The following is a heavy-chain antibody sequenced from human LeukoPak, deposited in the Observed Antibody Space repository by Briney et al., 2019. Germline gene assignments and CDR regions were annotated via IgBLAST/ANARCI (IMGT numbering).Heavy chain of an antibody. Sequence: SETLSLTCTVSGGSISSSNYYWGWIRQPPGKGLEWTGIIYYSGNTYCNPSLKSRVTISVDTSKSQFFLRLSSVTAADTAVYYCARGVTMIVVVIHDWYFDLWGRGTLVTVSS. V-gene: IGHV4-39*01. CDR3: ARGVTMIVVVIHDWYFDL. CDR1: GGSISSSNYY. D-gene: IGHD3-22*01. CDR2: IYYSGNT. J-gene: IGHJ2*01.